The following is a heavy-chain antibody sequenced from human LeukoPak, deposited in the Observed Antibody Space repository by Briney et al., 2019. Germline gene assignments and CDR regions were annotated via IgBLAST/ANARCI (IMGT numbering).Heavy chain of an antibody. V-gene: IGHV3-30*04. Sequence: GGSLRLSCAASGFTFSNYAVHWVRQAPGKGLEWVAVISYDGTNKYYADSVKGRFTISRDNSKNTQYLQMNSLGDEDTAVYYCARAPSERIAFDIWGQGTMVTVSS. CDR2: ISYDGTNK. J-gene: IGHJ3*02. CDR3: ARAPSERIAFDI. CDR1: GFTFSNYA. D-gene: IGHD2-15*01.